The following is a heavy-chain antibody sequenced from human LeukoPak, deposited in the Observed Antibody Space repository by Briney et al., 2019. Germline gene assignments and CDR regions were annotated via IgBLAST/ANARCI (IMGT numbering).Heavy chain of an antibody. D-gene: IGHD6-19*01. Sequence: PGRSLRLSCAASGFTFSSYAMHWVRQAPGKGLEWVAVISYDGSNKYYADSVKGRFTISRDNSKNTLYLQMNSLRAEDTAVYYCARDYSSGWTSYFDYGGQGTLVTVSS. CDR3: ARDYSSGWTSYFDY. V-gene: IGHV3-30*04. J-gene: IGHJ4*02. CDR1: GFTFSSYA. CDR2: ISYDGSNK.